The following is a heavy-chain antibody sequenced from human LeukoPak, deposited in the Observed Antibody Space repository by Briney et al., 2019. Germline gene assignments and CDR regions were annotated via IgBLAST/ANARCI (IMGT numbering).Heavy chain of an antibody. CDR2: ISVYNGNT. J-gene: IGHJ3*02. V-gene: IGHV1-18*01. CDR3: ARERKSSYDTLTGYYKSDAFDI. D-gene: IGHD3-9*01. Sequence: ASVKVSCKAAGYSLITFGISWVRQAPGQGLGWMGWISVYNGNTNYAQKLQGRVTVTTDTSTNTAYMELRSLRSDDTAVYYCARERKSSYDTLTGYYKSDAFDIWGQGTMVTVSS. CDR1: GYSLITFG.